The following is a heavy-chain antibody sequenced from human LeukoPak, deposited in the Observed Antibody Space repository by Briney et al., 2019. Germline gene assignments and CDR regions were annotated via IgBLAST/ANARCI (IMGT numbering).Heavy chain of an antibody. V-gene: IGHV4-59*01. CDR2: IYNTGST. CDR3: ARDHDYGMDV. CDR1: GFTFRSFN. J-gene: IGHJ6*02. Sequence: GSLRLSCSASGFTFRSFNMNWVRQAPGRGLEWIGYIYNTGSTKYNPSLKSRVTISVDMSKNQFSLQLSSVTAADTALYYCARDHDYGMDVWGQGTSVTVSS.